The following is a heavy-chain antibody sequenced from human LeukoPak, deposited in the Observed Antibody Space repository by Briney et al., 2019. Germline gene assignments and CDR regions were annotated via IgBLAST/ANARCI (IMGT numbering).Heavy chain of an antibody. J-gene: IGHJ4*02. CDR1: GFTFSSYG. Sequence: PGGSWRLSGAASGFTFSSYGMHGVRQAQGRGLGWGAFIRYDGSNKYYADSVKGRFTISRDNSKNTLYLQMNSLRAEDTAVYYCAKGQYSGSYSREYYFDYWGQGTLVTVSS. CDR2: IRYDGSNK. V-gene: IGHV3-30*02. CDR3: AKGQYSGSYSREYYFDY. D-gene: IGHD1-26*01.